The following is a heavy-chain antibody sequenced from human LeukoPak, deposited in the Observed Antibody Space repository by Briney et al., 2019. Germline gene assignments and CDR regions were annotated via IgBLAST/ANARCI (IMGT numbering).Heavy chain of an antibody. D-gene: IGHD6-19*01. CDR3: ARGPGFISGTGEVSN. V-gene: IGHV1-46*01. J-gene: IGHJ4*02. CDR1: GYTFTSNY. CDR2: IYPRDGST. Sequence: ASVKVSCKASGYTFTSNYIHWVRQAPGQGLEWMGMIYPRDGSTSYAQKFQGRVTVTRDTSTSTVHMELSGLRSEDTAVYYCARGPGFISGTGEVSNWGQGTLVTVSS.